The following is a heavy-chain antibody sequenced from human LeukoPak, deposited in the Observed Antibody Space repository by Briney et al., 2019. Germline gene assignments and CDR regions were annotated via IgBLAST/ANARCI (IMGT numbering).Heavy chain of an antibody. CDR1: GFTFKKYW. CDR2: ISGRGGST. Sequence: PGESLRLSCGASGFTFKKYWMNWVRQVPGKGLEWVSAISGRGGSTYYADSVKGRFPISRDNSKNTLYLQMNSLRAEDPAVYYCAKDYRNYDFWSGYLRWGQGTLVTVSS. CDR3: AKDYRNYDFWSGYLR. D-gene: IGHD3-3*01. V-gene: IGHV3-23*01. J-gene: IGHJ4*02.